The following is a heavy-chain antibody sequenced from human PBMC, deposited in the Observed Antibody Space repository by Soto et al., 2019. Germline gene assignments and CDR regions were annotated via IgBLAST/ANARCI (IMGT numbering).Heavy chain of an antibody. CDR1: GFSFSDYG. CDR3: ASGRSYSSSLPCDY. V-gene: IGHV3-33*01. D-gene: IGHD6-6*01. CDR2: LWYDGTNK. J-gene: IGHJ4*02. Sequence: GGSLRLSCAASGFSFSDYGMHWVRQAPGKGLEWVGILWYDGTNKYYADSVKGRFSISRDNSKNTLYLQMNSLRAGDTAVYYCASGRSYSSSLPCDYWGKGTLVTVSS.